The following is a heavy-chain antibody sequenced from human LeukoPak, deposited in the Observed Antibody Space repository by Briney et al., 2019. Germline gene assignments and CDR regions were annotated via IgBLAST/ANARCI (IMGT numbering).Heavy chain of an antibody. CDR1: GDSISSYF. Sequence: SETLSLTCTVSGDSISSYFWSWIRQPPGKGLEWIGYIYYNERSNYNPSLRSRVTISIDTSKNQFSLKLNSVTAADTAVYFCARGGDSSSWFNHDSWGQGTLVTVSS. J-gene: IGHJ4*02. CDR3: ARGGDSSSWFNHDS. D-gene: IGHD6-13*01. V-gene: IGHV4-59*12. CDR2: IYYNERS.